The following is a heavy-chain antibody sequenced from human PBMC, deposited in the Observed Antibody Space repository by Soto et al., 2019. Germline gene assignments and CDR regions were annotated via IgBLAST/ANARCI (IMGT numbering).Heavy chain of an antibody. CDR1: GGTFGSXT. CDR2: IIPMFGTA. V-gene: IGHV1-69*06. Sequence: QVHLVQSGAEVKKPGSSVKVSCTASGGTFGSXTVTXVXQAXGQGLEWMGEIIPMFGTASYAQKFQGRVTLTADKSTTTAXXELXXXSSXXXAVXXXXXXXXXPPHFYSGMDVWGQGTTVTVSS. CDR3: XXXXXXPPHFYSGMDV. J-gene: IGHJ6*02.